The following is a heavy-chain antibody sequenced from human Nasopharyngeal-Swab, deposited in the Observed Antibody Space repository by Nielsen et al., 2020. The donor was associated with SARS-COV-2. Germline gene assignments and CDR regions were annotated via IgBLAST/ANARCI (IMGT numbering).Heavy chain of an antibody. D-gene: IGHD3-16*01. CDR2: ISSSSSYT. CDR1: GFTFSDYY. Sequence: GESLKISCAASGFTFSDYYMSWIRQAPGKGLEWVSYISSSSSYTNYADSVKGRFTISRDNAKNSLYPQMNSLRAEDTAVYYCARAALTVTYSFDYWGQGTLVTVSS. CDR3: ARAALTVTYSFDY. J-gene: IGHJ4*02. V-gene: IGHV3-11*05.